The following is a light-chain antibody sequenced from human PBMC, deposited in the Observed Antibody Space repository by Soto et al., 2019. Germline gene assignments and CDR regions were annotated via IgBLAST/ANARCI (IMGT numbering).Light chain of an antibody. Sequence: EIVLTQSPATLCSSPGDRATLSCRASQSVSSYLAWYQQKPGQAPRLLIYDASNRATGIPARFSGSGSGTDFTLTISSLEPEDFAVYYCQQRSNWPSTFGQGTKVDI. V-gene: IGKV3-11*01. CDR2: DAS. CDR3: QQRSNWPST. J-gene: IGKJ1*01. CDR1: QSVSSY.